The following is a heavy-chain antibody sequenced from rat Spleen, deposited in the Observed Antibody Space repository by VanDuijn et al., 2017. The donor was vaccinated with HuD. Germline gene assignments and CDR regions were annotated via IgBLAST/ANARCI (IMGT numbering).Heavy chain of an antibody. D-gene: IGHD1-4*01. CDR1: GFTFSNYG. CDR2: ISYDGSST. Sequence: EVQLVESGGSLIQPGRSLKLSCAASGFTFSNYGMAWVRQAPTKGLEWVATISYDGSSTYYRDSVKGRFTISRDNTKNTLYLQMDNLRSEDTATYYCTRPDYPGVITKWFAYWGQGVMVTVSS. V-gene: IGHV5-29*01. J-gene: IGHJ2*01. CDR3: TRPDYPGVITKWFAY.